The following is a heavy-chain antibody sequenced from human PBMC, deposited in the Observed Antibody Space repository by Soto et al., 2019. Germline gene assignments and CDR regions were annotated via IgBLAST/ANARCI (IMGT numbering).Heavy chain of an antibody. J-gene: IGHJ6*02. V-gene: IGHV1-18*04. Sequence: ASVKVSCKASGYTFCGYSISWVRPAHGQGLEWMGRVSGYTGNTNYARTLRDRLTLTTETSPSTAYMELRSLTSDDTAGYYCARDLFCGGAPACPDMDVWGQGTTVTVSS. CDR2: VSGYTGNT. D-gene: IGHD2-21*01. CDR3: ARDLFCGGAPACPDMDV. CDR1: GYTFCGYS.